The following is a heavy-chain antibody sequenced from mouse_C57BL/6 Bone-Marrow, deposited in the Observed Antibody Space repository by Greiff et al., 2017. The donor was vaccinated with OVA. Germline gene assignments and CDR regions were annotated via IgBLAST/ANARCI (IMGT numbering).Heavy chain of an antibody. D-gene: IGHD1-1*01. CDR3: GSWDFAY. CDR1: GYTFTNYY. J-gene: IGHJ3*01. V-gene: IGHV1-50*01. Sequence: QVQLQQPGAEFVNPGASVKLSCKASGYTFTNYYIQWIKQRPGQGLEWIGEIDPSDSYTNYNQKFKGKATLTVDTSSSTAYMQLSSLKSEDSAVYYCGSWDFAYWGQGTLVTVSA. CDR2: IDPSDSYT.